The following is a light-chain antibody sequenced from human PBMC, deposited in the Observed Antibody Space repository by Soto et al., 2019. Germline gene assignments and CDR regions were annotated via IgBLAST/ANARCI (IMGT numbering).Light chain of an antibody. CDR2: LGS. J-gene: IGKJ5*01. CDR3: MQALQIIT. V-gene: IGKV2-28*01. CDR1: QSVLFNSNNKNY. Sequence: DIVMTQSPDSLAVSLGERASINCKSSQSVLFNSNNKNYVAWFQQKPGQSPQLLIYLGSNRASGVPDRFSGSGSGTDFTLKISRVEAEDVGVYYCMQALQIITFGQGTRLEIK.